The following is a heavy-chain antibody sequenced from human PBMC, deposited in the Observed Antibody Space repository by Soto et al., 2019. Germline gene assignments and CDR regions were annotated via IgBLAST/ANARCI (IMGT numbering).Heavy chain of an antibody. CDR3: ARELDGIDV. CDR2: ITSSGDYT. Sequence: QVPLVESGGGLVQPGGSLRLSCAASGLTFSDYYMSWIRQAPGKGLEWVSYITSSGDYTKYADSVRGRFTISRDNAKNSLYLQMNSLRADDTAVYYCARELDGIDVWGQGTTVIVSS. V-gene: IGHV3-11*05. J-gene: IGHJ6*02. CDR1: GLTFSDYY.